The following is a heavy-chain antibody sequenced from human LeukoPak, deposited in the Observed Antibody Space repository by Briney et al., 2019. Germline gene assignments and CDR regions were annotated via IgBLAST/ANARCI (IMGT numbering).Heavy chain of an antibody. V-gene: IGHV4-39*07. CDR1: GGSISSSSYY. J-gene: IGHJ4*02. Sequence: PSETLSLTCTVSGGSISSSSYYWGWIRQPSGKGLEWIGSIYYSGSTYYNPSLKSRVTISVDTSKNQFSLKLSSVTAADTAVYYCARYGSYSSSWWYYFDYWGQGTLVTVSS. CDR3: ARYGSYSSSWWYYFDY. D-gene: IGHD6-13*01. CDR2: IYYSGST.